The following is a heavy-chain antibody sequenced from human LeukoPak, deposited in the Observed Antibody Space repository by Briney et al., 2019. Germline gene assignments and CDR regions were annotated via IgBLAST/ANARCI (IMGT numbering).Heavy chain of an antibody. CDR3: ARHESRWWPFDY. J-gene: IGHJ4*02. D-gene: IGHD2-15*01. CDR2: IFYSGIT. Sequence: PSETLSLTCTVFGDTIRTSFYYWDWIRQSPGKGLEWIGGIFYSGITYYNPSLRSRVTLSVDTSMNQFSLNMYSVTAADTAVYYCARHESRWWPFDYWGQGTLVTVSS. V-gene: IGHV4-39*01. CDR1: GDTIRTSFYY.